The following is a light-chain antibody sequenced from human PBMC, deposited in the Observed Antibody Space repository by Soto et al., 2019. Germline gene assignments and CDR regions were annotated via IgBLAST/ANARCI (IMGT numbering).Light chain of an antibody. CDR1: QSVGGY. CDR3: QQRSNWPIT. V-gene: IGKV3-11*01. J-gene: IGKJ5*01. Sequence: EIVMTQSPVTLSVSPGERATLSCRASQSVGGYLAWYQQRPGQAPRVLIYDASNRATGIPVRFSGSGSGTDFTLTISSLEPEDFAVYYCQQRSNWPITFGQGTRLEIK. CDR2: DAS.